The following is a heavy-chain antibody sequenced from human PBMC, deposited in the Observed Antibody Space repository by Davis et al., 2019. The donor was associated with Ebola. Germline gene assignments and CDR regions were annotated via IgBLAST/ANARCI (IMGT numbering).Heavy chain of an antibody. D-gene: IGHD3-16*01. CDR3: ARELVIMFGGVLDP. Sequence: SVKVSCKASGYTFSSYDINWLRQANGQGLEWMGWMNPSSGDTGYAQKFQGRVTMTGDISTSTAYMELSSLTSEDTAVYYCARELVIMFGGVLDPWGQGTLVTVSS. CDR1: GYTFSSYD. V-gene: IGHV1-8*01. CDR2: MNPSSGDT. J-gene: IGHJ5*02.